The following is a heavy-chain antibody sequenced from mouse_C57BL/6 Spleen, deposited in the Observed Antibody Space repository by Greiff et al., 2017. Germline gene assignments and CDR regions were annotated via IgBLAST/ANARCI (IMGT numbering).Heavy chain of an antibody. D-gene: IGHD3-2*02. CDR3: ARSGGYYYAMDY. CDR2: IYPGDGDT. V-gene: IGHV1-82*01. Sequence: QVQLQQSGPELVKPGASVKISCKASGYAFSSSWMNWVKQRPGKGLEWIGRIYPGDGDTNYNGKFKGKATLTADKSSSTAYMQLSSLTSEDFAVYFCARSGGYYYAMDYWGQGTSVTVSS. J-gene: IGHJ4*01. CDR1: GYAFSSSW.